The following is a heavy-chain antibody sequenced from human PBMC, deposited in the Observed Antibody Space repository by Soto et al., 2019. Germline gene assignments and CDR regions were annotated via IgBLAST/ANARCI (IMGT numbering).Heavy chain of an antibody. J-gene: IGHJ3*01. Sequence: QVQLVQSGAEVKKPGSSVKVSCKASGGTFSSYAISWVRQAPGQGLEWMGGIIPIFGTANYAQKFQGRVTITADESTSTAYRELSSWRFEDTAVYYCARETYDSSGYYYQPGWGKGTMPTVSS. D-gene: IGHD3-22*01. V-gene: IGHV1-69*12. CDR3: ARETYDSSGYYYQPG. CDR2: IIPIFGTA. CDR1: GGTFSSYA.